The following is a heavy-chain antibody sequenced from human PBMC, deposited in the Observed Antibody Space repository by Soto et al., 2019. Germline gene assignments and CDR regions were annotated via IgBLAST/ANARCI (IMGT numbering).Heavy chain of an antibody. V-gene: IGHV3-30*18. Sequence: QVQLVESGGGVVQPGRSLRLSCAASGFTCSSYGMHWVRQAPGKGLEWVAVISYDGSNKYYADSVKGRFTISRDNSKNTLYLQMNSLRAEDTAVYYCAKDLNYDFWSGYSQYYFDYWGQGTLVTVSS. J-gene: IGHJ4*02. CDR2: ISYDGSNK. CDR1: GFTCSSYG. CDR3: AKDLNYDFWSGYSQYYFDY. D-gene: IGHD3-3*01.